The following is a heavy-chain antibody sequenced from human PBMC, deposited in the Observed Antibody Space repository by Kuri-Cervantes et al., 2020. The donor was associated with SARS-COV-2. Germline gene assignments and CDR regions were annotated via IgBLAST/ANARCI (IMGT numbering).Heavy chain of an antibody. CDR1: GFTFSSYA. V-gene: IGHV3-30-3*01. J-gene: IGHJ5*02. CDR3: ARDGIGFDP. CDR2: ISYDGSNK. D-gene: IGHD2-21*01. Sequence: GGSLRLSCAASGFTFSSYAMHWVRQAPGKGLEWVAVISYDGSNKYYADSVKGRFTISRDNSKNTLYLQMNSPRAEDTAVYYCARDGIGFDPWGQGTLVTVSS.